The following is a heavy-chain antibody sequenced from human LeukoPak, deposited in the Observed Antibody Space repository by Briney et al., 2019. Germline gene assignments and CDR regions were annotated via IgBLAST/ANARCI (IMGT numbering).Heavy chain of an antibody. CDR2: IYYSGST. CDR1: GGSISSGGYY. Sequence: SETLSLTCTVSGGSISSGGYYWSWIRQHPGKGLEWIGYIYYSGSTYYNPSLKSRVTISVDTSKNQFSLKLSSVTAADTAVYYCARAERGHIVVPYAFDIWGQGTMVTVSS. V-gene: IGHV4-31*03. J-gene: IGHJ3*02. D-gene: IGHD2-21*01. CDR3: ARAERGHIVVPYAFDI.